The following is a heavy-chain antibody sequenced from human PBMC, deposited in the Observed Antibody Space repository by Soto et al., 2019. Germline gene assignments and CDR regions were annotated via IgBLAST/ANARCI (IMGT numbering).Heavy chain of an antibody. Sequence: QVQLVQSGAEVKKPGASVKVSCKASGYTFTNFGISWVRQAPGQGLEWMGWISAYNGNTNYAQNFQGRVTMTTDTSTSRAYMELRGLRSDDRAVYYCARGGTPIAYWGQGTLVTVSS. J-gene: IGHJ4*02. CDR2: ISAYNGNT. CDR1: GYTFTNFG. D-gene: IGHD2-15*01. V-gene: IGHV1-18*01. CDR3: ARGGTPIAY.